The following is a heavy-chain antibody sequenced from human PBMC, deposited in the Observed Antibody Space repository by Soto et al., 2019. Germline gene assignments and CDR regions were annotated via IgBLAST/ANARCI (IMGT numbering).Heavy chain of an antibody. V-gene: IGHV1-69*13. Sequence: SVKVSCKASGGTFSSYAISWVRQAPGQGLEWMGGIIPIFGTANYAQKFQGRVTITADESTSTAYMELSSLRSEDTAVYYCARVKGYCSGGSCYGYFQHWGQGTLVTVS. CDR2: IIPIFGTA. CDR3: ARVKGYCSGGSCYGYFQH. D-gene: IGHD2-15*01. CDR1: GGTFSSYA. J-gene: IGHJ1*01.